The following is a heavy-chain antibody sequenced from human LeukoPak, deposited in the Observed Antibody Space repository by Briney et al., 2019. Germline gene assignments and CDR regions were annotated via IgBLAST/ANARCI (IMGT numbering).Heavy chain of an antibody. D-gene: IGHD5-24*01. Sequence: GGSLRLSCAASGFTVSSNYMSWVRQAPGKGLEWVSVIYIGGNTYHADSVKGRFTISRDNSKNTLYLQMNSLTAEDTAVYYCARGDGYNYWDYWGQGTLVTVSS. J-gene: IGHJ4*02. V-gene: IGHV3-53*01. CDR1: GFTVSSNY. CDR2: IYIGGNT. CDR3: ARGDGYNYWDY.